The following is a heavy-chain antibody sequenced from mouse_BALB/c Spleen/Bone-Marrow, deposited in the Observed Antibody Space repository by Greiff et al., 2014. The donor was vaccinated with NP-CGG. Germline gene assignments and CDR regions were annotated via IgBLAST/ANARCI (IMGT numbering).Heavy chain of an antibody. CDR3: ARGLSYYYGTSYYFDY. J-gene: IGHJ2*01. V-gene: IGHV1S137*01. CDR1: GYTFTDYA. D-gene: IGHD1-1*01. Sequence: QVQLKESGAELVRPGVSVKISCKGSGYTFTDYAMHWVKQSHAKSLEWIGIISSSYGDATYNQKFKGKATMTVDKSSNTAYMELARLTSEDSAIYHCARGLSYYYGTSYYFDYWGQGTTLTVSS. CDR2: ISSSYGDA.